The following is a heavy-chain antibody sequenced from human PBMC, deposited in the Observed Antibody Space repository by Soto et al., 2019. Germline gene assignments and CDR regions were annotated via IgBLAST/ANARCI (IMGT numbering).Heavy chain of an antibody. J-gene: IGHJ4*02. CDR1: GFTFNSYG. CDR2: ISYDGSNQ. Sequence: PGGSLRLSCAASGFTFNSYGMHWVRHAPDKGLEWVALISYDGSNQYYADSVKGRFTISRDNSKNTLFLQMNSLRADDTAVYYCAKDQASGQGSFDSWGQGTLVTVS. CDR3: AKDQASGQGSFDS. V-gene: IGHV3-30*18.